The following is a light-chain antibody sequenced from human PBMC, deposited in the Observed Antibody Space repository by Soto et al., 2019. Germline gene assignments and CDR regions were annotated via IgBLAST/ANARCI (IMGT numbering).Light chain of an antibody. CDR3: AAWDDSLNGVV. CDR2: SND. Sequence: QSVVTQPPSASGTPGQRVTIACSGSSSNIGRNTVHWYQQLPGTTPKLLIYSNDQRPSGVPDRFSGSKSGSSASLAISGLQSEDEADYYCAAWDDSLNGVVFGGGTKLTVL. CDR1: SSNIGRNT. V-gene: IGLV1-44*01. J-gene: IGLJ2*01.